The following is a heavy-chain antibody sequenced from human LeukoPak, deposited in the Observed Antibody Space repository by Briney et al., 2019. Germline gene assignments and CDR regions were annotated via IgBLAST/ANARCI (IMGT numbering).Heavy chain of an antibody. J-gene: IGHJ6*03. CDR1: GFTVSTNS. V-gene: IGHV3-53*01. CDR2: IYSDNT. D-gene: IGHD3-22*01. CDR3: ARLGRDSSSGGYMDV. Sequence: GGSLRLSCTVSGFTVSTNSMSWVRQAPGKGLEWVSFIYSDNTHYSDSVKGRFTISRDNSKNTLYLQMNSLRAEDTAVYYCARLGRDSSSGGYMDVWGKGTTVTVSS.